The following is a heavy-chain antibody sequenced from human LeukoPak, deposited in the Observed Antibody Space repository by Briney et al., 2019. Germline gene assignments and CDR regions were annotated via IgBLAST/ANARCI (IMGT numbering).Heavy chain of an antibody. J-gene: IGHJ6*02. CDR1: GDSISSSGYY. CDR3: AKTSGSGNYYYYYYGMDV. V-gene: IGHV3-23*01. Sequence: ETLSLTCSVSGDSISSSGYYWGWIRQPPGKGLEWVSAISGSGSSTFYADSVKGRFTISRDNSKNTLYLQMNSLRAEDTAIYYCAKTSGSGNYYYYYYGMDVWGQGTTVTVSS. D-gene: IGHD3-10*01. CDR2: ISGSGSST.